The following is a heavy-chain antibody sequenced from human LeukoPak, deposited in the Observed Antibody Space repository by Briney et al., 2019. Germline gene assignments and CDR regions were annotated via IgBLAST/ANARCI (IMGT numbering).Heavy chain of an antibody. Sequence: SETLSLTCTVSGGSISSSSYYWGWIRQPPGKGLEWIGSIYYSGSTYYNPSLKSRVTISVDTSKNQFSLKLSSVTAADTAVYYCARLGHTVVTDYWGQGTLVTVSS. CDR1: GGSISSSSYY. J-gene: IGHJ4*02. CDR2: IYYSGST. CDR3: ARLGHTVVTDY. V-gene: IGHV4-39*01. D-gene: IGHD4-23*01.